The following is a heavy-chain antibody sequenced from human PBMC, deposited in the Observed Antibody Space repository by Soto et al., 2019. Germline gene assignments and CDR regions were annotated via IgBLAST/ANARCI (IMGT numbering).Heavy chain of an antibody. D-gene: IGHD4-17*01. Sequence: QVQLVQSGAEVKKPGASVKVSCKASGYTFTSYGISWVRQAPGQGLEWMGWISAYNGNTNYAQKLQGGVTMTTDTSTSTAYMELRSLRSDDTAVYYCARYRIMTTVVTGAFDIWGQGTMVTVSS. J-gene: IGHJ3*02. CDR2: ISAYNGNT. CDR1: GYTFTSYG. V-gene: IGHV1-18*01. CDR3: ARYRIMTTVVTGAFDI.